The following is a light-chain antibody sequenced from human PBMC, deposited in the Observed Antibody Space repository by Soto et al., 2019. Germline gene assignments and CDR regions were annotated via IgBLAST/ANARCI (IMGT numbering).Light chain of an antibody. Sequence: EIVMTQSPATLSVSPGERATLSCRASQSISSDVAWYQQKPGQAPRLLIYGASTTATGIPARFSGSGSGTEFTLTISSLQSEDFAVYYCQHCRGSCTFGGGTKVEVK. CDR1: QSISSD. CDR3: QHCRGSCT. CDR2: GAS. V-gene: IGKV3-15*01. J-gene: IGKJ4*01.